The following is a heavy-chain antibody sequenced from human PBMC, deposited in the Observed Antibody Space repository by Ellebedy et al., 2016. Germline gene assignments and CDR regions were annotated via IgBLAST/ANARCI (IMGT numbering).Heavy chain of an antibody. Sequence: ASVKVSCKASGGTFSSYAISWVRQAPGQGLEWMGRIIPILGIANYAQKFQGRVTITADKSTSTAYMELSSLRSEDTAVYYCARVGNYYDSSGYYYYFDYWGQGTLVTVSS. CDR1: GGTFSSYA. CDR2: IIPILGIA. CDR3: ARVGNYYDSSGYYYYFDY. D-gene: IGHD3-22*01. V-gene: IGHV1-69*04. J-gene: IGHJ4*02.